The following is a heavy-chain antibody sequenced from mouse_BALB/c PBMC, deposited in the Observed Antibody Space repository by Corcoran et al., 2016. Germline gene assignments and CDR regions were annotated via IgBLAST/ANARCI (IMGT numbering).Heavy chain of an antibody. V-gene: IGHV9-1*02. CDR2: INTYTGEQ. J-gene: IGHJ3*01. D-gene: IGHD1-2*01. Sequence: QNQLVQYGTELKKHGETVKNSCKASGYTFTNYGMKWVKQAPGRGLKLMGWINTYTGEQTYADDFKGRFAFSFATSASTAYLQINNLKNDDMATYFCATDGYAFAYWGEGTLVTVSA. CDR1: GYTFTNYG. CDR3: ATDGYAFAY.